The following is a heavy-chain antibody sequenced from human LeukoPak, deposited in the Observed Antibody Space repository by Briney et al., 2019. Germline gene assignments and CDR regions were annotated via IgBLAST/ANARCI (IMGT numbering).Heavy chain of an antibody. V-gene: IGHV3-53*01. CDR3: ARGLGYCSGGSCYPFDY. CDR2: IYRDGST. J-gene: IGHJ4*02. Sequence: GGSLRLSCAASGLTVSSNYMTWVRQAPGKGLEWVSVIYRDGSTYYADSVKGRFTISRDNSKNTVYLQMNSLRAEDTAVYYCARGLGYCSGGSCYPFDYWGQGTLATVSS. D-gene: IGHD2-15*01. CDR1: GLTVSSNY.